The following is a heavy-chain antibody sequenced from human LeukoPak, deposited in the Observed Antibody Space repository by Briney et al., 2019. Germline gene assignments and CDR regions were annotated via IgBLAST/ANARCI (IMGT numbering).Heavy chain of an antibody. CDR1: GFIFRSYS. Sequence: GGSLRLSCAASGFIFRSYSMNWVRQAPGKGLEWVAFISTSSDTISYSDSVKGRFTISRDNAKNSLYLQMNSLRAEDTAVYYCAELGITMIGGVWGKGTTVTISS. V-gene: IGHV3-48*04. J-gene: IGHJ6*04. D-gene: IGHD3-10*02. CDR2: ISTSSDTI. CDR3: AELGITMIGGV.